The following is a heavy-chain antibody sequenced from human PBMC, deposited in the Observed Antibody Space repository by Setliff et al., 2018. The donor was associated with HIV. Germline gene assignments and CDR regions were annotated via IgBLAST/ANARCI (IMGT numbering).Heavy chain of an antibody. CDR2: IYTSGNT. V-gene: IGHV4-4*07. CDR3: ARDQGVVTPLDS. Sequence: PSETLSLTCTVSGGSISSYYWSWIRQPAGKGLEWIGRIYTSGNTNYNPSLKSLQSRVTISVDTSKNRFSLNLYSVTAADTAVYYCARDQGVVTPLDSWGQGTLVTVSS. D-gene: IGHD2-21*02. J-gene: IGHJ4*02. CDR1: GGSISSYY.